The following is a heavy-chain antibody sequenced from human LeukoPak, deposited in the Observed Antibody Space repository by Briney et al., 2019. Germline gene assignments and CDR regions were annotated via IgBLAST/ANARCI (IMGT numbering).Heavy chain of an antibody. D-gene: IGHD3-10*01. CDR3: AKRDYGSGSYSATFDY. Sequence: GGSLRLSCAASGFTFSSYSMNWVRQAPGKGLEWVSSISSSSSYIYYADSVKGRFTISRDNAKNSLYLQMNSLRAEDTAVYYCAKRDYGSGSYSATFDYWGQGTLVTVSS. CDR1: GFTFSSYS. J-gene: IGHJ4*02. V-gene: IGHV3-21*04. CDR2: ISSSSSYI.